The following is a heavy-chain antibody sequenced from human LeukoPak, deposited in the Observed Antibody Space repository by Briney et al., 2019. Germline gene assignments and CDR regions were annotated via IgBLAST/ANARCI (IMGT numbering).Heavy chain of an antibody. CDR2: INHSGST. Sequence: SETLSLTCAVYGGSFSGYYWSWIRQPPGKGPEWIGEINHSGSTNYNPSLKSRVTISVDTSKNQFSLKLSSVTAADTAVYYCARFDGDILTGKKADYWGRGTLVTVSS. CDR1: GGSFSGYY. V-gene: IGHV4-34*01. D-gene: IGHD3-9*01. J-gene: IGHJ4*02. CDR3: ARFDGDILTGKKADY.